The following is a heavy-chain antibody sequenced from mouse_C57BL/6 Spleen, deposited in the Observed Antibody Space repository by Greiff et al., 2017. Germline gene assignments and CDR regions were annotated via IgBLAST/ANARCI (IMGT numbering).Heavy chain of an antibody. V-gene: IGHV1-50*01. CDR2: IAPSDSYT. D-gene: IGHD2-1*01. CDR3: ARWGIYGNYIWFAY. CDR1: GYTFTSYW. J-gene: IGHJ3*01. Sequence: QVQLQQPGAELVKPGASVKLSCKASGYTFTSYWMQWVKQRPGQGLEWIGEIAPSDSYTNYNQKFKGKATLTVDTSYSTAYMQLSRLTSEDSAVYYCARWGIYGNYIWFAYWGQGTLVTVSA.